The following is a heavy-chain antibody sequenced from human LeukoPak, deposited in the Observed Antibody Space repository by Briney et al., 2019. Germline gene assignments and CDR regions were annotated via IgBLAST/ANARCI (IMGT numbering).Heavy chain of an antibody. CDR2: ISSSGSTI. Sequence: GGSLRLSCAASGFTFSSYEMNWVRQAPGKGLEWVSYISSSGSTIYYADSVKGRFTISRDNAKNSLYLQMNSLRAEDTAVYYCAKTLYSSSYVLGDFDYWGQGTLVTVSP. V-gene: IGHV3-48*03. CDR3: AKTLYSSSYVLGDFDY. D-gene: IGHD6-6*01. CDR1: GFTFSSYE. J-gene: IGHJ4*02.